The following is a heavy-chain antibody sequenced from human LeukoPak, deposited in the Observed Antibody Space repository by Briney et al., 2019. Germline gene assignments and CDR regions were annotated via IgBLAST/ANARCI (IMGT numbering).Heavy chain of an antibody. CDR1: GGSISSYY. Sequence: SQTLSLTCTVSGGSISSYYWSWIRQPPGKGLGWIGYIYYSGRTDYNPSLKSRVTISIDTSKNQFSLKLSSVTAADTAVYYCASTDIIAAAGKGFDYWGQGTLVTVSS. CDR2: IYYSGRT. D-gene: IGHD6-13*01. V-gene: IGHV4-59*08. J-gene: IGHJ4*02. CDR3: ASTDIIAAAGKGFDY.